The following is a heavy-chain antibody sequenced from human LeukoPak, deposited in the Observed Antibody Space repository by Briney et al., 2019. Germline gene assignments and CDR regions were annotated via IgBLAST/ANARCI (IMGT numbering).Heavy chain of an antibody. D-gene: IGHD5-18*01. Sequence: PGGSLRLSCAVSGFNFRDHWMDWVRQAPGKGLQWVGHIKNDGSETYYLDSLKGRFSISRDNTNNALYLQMNSLRVEDTAVYYCARAERGYSYDPWGQGTLVTVSS. CDR1: GFNFRDHW. CDR3: ARAERGYSYDP. J-gene: IGHJ5*02. CDR2: IKNDGSET. V-gene: IGHV3-7*03.